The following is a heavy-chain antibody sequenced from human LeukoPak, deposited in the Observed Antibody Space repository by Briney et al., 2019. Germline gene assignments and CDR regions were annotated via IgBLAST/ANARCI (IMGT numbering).Heavy chain of an antibody. D-gene: IGHD4-11*01. J-gene: IGHJ6*03. Sequence: SETLSLTCTVSGGSISSYYWSWIRQPPGKGLEWIGYIYYSGSTNYNPSLKSRVTISVDTSKNQFSLKLSSVTAADTAVYYCARDTVTTFSTSYYYYMDVWGKGTTATVSS. CDR3: ARDTVTTFSTSYYYYMDV. CDR1: GGSISSYY. V-gene: IGHV4-59*01. CDR2: IYYSGST.